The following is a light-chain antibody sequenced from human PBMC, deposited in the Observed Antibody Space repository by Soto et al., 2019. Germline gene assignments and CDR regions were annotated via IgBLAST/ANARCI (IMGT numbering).Light chain of an antibody. CDR2: SAS. V-gene: IGKV1-27*01. Sequence: IQMTQSPSSLSASVGDRVTITCRASQDIGIYLAWYQQRPGTVPKLLIYSASTLHSGFPSRFSGSGSGTDFTLTISSLQPEDVATYYCQRYNSVPVTFGQGTRLEIK. CDR3: QRYNSVPVT. CDR1: QDIGIY. J-gene: IGKJ5*01.